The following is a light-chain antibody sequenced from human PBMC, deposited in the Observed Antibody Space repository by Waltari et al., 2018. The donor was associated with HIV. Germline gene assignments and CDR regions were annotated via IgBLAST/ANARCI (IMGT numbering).Light chain of an antibody. J-gene: IGKJ2*03. CDR3: QQYGISTYS. V-gene: IGKV3-20*01. CDR1: QSVSNKF. CDR2: GAS. Sequence: EIVLTQSPGTLSLSPGDRATLSCRASQSVSNKFLAWYQHKRGQAPRLLVYGASSRASGIPDRFSGSGSGTDFTLTISRLEPEDFAMYYCQQYGISTYSFGQGTKLEIK.